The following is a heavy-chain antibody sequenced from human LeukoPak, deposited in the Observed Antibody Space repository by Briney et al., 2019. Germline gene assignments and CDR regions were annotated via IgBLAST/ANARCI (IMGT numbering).Heavy chain of an antibody. CDR3: GRPNPDSSGYYGSFDH. V-gene: IGHV4-59*08. J-gene: IGHJ5*02. D-gene: IGHD3-22*01. Sequence: SETLSLTCTVSGGSISSYYWSWIRQPPGKGLEWIGYIYYRGSTNYNPSLKSRVTISVDTSKNQSSLKLNSVTAADTAVYYCGRPNPDSSGYYGSFDHWGQGILVTVSS. CDR1: GGSISSYY. CDR2: IYYRGST.